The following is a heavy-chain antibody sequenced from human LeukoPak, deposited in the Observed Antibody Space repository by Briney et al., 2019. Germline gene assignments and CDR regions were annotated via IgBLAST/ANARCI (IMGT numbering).Heavy chain of an antibody. Sequence: SETLSLTCAVYGGSFSGYYWSWIRQPPGKGLEWIGEINHSGSTNYNPSLKSRVTISVDTSKNRFSLKLSSVTAADTAVYYCARGGQLVLPFDYWGQGTLVTVSS. D-gene: IGHD6-13*01. CDR1: GGSFSGYY. CDR2: INHSGST. V-gene: IGHV4-34*01. J-gene: IGHJ4*02. CDR3: ARGGQLVLPFDY.